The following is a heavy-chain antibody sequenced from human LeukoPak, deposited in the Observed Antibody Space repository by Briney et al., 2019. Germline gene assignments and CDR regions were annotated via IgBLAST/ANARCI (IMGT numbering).Heavy chain of an antibody. CDR3: ARGGYGSGSCPIDS. V-gene: IGHV1-8*01. J-gene: IGHJ4*02. CDR2: MNPNSGNT. Sequence: ASVKVSCKASGYTFTSSDINWVRQATGQGLGWMGWMNPNSGNTGYAQKFQGRVTMTMNTSISTAYMELSSLRSEDTAVYYCARGGYGSGSCPIDSWGQGTLVTVSS. D-gene: IGHD3-10*01. CDR1: GYTFTSSD.